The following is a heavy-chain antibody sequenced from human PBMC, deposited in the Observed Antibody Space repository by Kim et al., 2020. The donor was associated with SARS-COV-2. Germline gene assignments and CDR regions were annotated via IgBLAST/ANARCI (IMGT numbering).Heavy chain of an antibody. D-gene: IGHD2-15*01. Sequence: ASVKVSCRPSGYILTDYYISWVRQAPGQGLEWMGWISSYDGKAIYAQNLQDRVTMTTDTSTGTAYKELRRLTSDDTAIYYCARADCGGLSCYSGFDYWGQGTLVTVSS. V-gene: IGHV1-18*04. J-gene: IGHJ4*02. CDR1: GYILTDYY. CDR3: ARADCGGLSCYSGFDY. CDR2: ISSYDGKA.